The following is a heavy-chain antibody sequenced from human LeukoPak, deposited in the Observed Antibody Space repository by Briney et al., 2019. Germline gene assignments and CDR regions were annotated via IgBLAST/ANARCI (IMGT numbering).Heavy chain of an antibody. J-gene: IGHJ3*02. CDR3: ARVRASSPDTFDI. Sequence: PSETLSLTCTVSGGSISSYYWSWIRQPPGKGLEWIGYIYYSGSTNYNPSLKSRVTISVDTSKNQFSLKLSSVTAADKAVYYCARVRASSPDTFDIWGQGTKVTVSS. CDR1: GGSISSYY. D-gene: IGHD6-13*01. V-gene: IGHV4-59*08. CDR2: IYYSGST.